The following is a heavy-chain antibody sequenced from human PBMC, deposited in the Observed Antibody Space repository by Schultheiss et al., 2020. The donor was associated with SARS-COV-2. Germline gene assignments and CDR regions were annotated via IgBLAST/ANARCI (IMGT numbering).Heavy chain of an antibody. CDR1: GGSLSSYY. CDR3: ARHLRYCSSTSYGPLNYNYSFRIGV. Sequence: SETLSLTCAVYGGSLSSYYWSWIRQPPGKGLEWIGYIYYSGSTNYNPSLKSRVTISVDTSKNQFSLKLSSVTAADTAVYYCARHLRYCSSTSYGPLNYNYSFRIGVCADGATVTVSS. D-gene: IGHD2-2*01. CDR2: IYYSGST. J-gene: IGHJ6*04. V-gene: IGHV4-59*08.